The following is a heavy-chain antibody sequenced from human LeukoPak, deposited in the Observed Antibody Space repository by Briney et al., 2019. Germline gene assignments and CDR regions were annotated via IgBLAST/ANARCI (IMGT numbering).Heavy chain of an antibody. Sequence: GGSLRLSCAASGFTFNNYVMSWVRQAPGKGLEWVAVIWYDGSNKYYADSVKGRFTISRDNSKNTLYLQMNSLRAEDTAVYYCASHCSSTSCYNYWGQGTLVTVSS. D-gene: IGHD2-2*02. V-gene: IGHV3-33*08. CDR2: IWYDGSNK. CDR1: GFTFNNYV. CDR3: ASHCSSTSCYNY. J-gene: IGHJ4*02.